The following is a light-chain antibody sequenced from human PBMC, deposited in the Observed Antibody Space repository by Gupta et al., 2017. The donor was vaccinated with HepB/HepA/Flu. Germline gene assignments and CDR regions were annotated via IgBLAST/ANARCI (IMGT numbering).Light chain of an antibody. J-gene: IGLJ2*01. CDR1: SLRSYY. Sequence: SSELTQDPAVSVALGQTVRITCQGDSLRSYYASWYQQKPGQAPVLVIYGKNNRPSGIPDRFSGSSSGNTASLTITGAQAEEEADYYCNSRASSGNHLLFGGGTKLTVL. CDR2: GKN. V-gene: IGLV3-19*01. CDR3: NSRASSGNHLL.